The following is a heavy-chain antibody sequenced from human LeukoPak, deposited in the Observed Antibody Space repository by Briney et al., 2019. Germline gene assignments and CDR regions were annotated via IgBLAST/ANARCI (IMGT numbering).Heavy chain of an antibody. Sequence: PSETLSLTCAVSGGSITSSNWWNWVRQSLGKGLEWIGQIHHSGSTNYNPSLRSRITVSVDKSNNQFSLKLRSVTAADTAVYYCARDGGGNDCWGQGTLVTVSS. CDR3: ARDGGGNDC. D-gene: IGHD4-23*01. CDR1: GGSITSSNW. CDR2: IHHSGST. V-gene: IGHV4-4*02. J-gene: IGHJ4*02.